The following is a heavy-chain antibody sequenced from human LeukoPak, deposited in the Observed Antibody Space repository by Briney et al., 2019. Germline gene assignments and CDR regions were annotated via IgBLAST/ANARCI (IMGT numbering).Heavy chain of an antibody. V-gene: IGHV1-2*02. J-gene: IGHJ3*02. D-gene: IGHD6-6*01. Sequence: GASVKVSCKASGNTFSGQCIHWVRQSPGQGLEWMGWINPNSGDTDYAQKFQGRVTTTRDTSISTAYIELSSLRSDDTAVYYCASYSTSSGDAFDIWGQGTMVTVSS. CDR2: INPNSGDT. CDR1: GNTFSGQC. CDR3: ASYSTSSGDAFDI.